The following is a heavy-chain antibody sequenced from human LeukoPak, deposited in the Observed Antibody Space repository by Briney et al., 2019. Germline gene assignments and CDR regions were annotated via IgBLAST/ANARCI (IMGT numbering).Heavy chain of an antibody. D-gene: IGHD3-10*01. V-gene: IGHV4-4*07. CDR1: GDSISGSY. CDR2: INTSGNT. Sequence: PSETLSLTCTVSGDSISGSYWTWIRQSAGKGLEWIGRINTSGNTNYNPSLKSRVTMSLDTSKNQFSLNMSSVTVADPAVYYCARDRLGFRVDVWGKGTTVTFSS. CDR3: ARDRLGFRVDV. J-gene: IGHJ6*04.